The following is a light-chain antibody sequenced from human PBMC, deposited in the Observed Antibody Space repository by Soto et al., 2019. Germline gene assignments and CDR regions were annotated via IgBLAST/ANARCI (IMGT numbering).Light chain of an antibody. V-gene: IGKV1-5*03. Sequence: DIQMTQSPSIPSASVGDRATITCRASQSISSWLAWYQQKPGKAPNLLIYKASTLKSGVPSRFSGSGSGTEFTLTSSSLQPDDFATYYCQHYNSYSEAFGQGTKVDIK. J-gene: IGKJ1*01. CDR2: KAS. CDR3: QHYNSYSEA. CDR1: QSISSW.